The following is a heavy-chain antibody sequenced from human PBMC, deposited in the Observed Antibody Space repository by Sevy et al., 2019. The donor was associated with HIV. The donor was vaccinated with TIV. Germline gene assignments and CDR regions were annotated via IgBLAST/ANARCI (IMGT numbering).Heavy chain of an antibody. CDR2: IKQDGSEK. D-gene: IGHD5-18*01. J-gene: IGHJ4*02. CDR3: AREPAAMVEGRDY. Sequence: GGSLRLSCAASGFTFSSYWMSWVRQAPGKGLEWVANIKQDGSEKYYVDSVKGRFTISRDNAKNSLYLQMNSLRAEDTAVDYGAREPAAMVEGRDYWGQGTLVTVSS. V-gene: IGHV3-7*01. CDR1: GFTFSSYW.